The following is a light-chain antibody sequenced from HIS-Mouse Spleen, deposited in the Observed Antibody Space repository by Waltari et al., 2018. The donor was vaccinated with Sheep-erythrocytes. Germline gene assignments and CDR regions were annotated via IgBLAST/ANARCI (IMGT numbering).Light chain of an antibody. Sequence: QSVLTQPPSASGTPGQRVTISCSGSSSNIGSNAVHWYQQPPGPAPKLLIYSNNQRPSGVPDRFSGSKSGTSASLAISGLQSEDEADYYCAAWDDSLNGVVFGGGTKLTVL. J-gene: IGLJ2*01. CDR2: SNN. V-gene: IGLV1-44*01. CDR3: AAWDDSLNGVV. CDR1: SSNIGSNA.